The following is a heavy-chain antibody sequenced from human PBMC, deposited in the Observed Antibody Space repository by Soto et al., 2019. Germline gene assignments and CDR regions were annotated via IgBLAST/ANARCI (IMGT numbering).Heavy chain of an antibody. V-gene: IGHV4-34*01. J-gene: IGHJ2*01. Sequence: PGKGLEWIGEINHSRSHNYNTSLKSRVTISVDTSKNQFSLKLSSVTAADTVVYYCARRPPFFFQAEDGIRDTVPVSAFLLNRSSDL. CDR2: INHSRSH. CDR3: ARRPPFFFQAEDGIRDTVPVSAFLLNRSSDL. D-gene: IGHD2-15*01.